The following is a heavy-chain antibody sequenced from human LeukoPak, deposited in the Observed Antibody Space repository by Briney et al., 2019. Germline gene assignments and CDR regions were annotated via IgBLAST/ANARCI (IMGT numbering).Heavy chain of an antibody. CDR1: GFTFSDYW. V-gene: IGHV3-74*01. D-gene: IGHD2-2*01. CDR3: ARVRITRANWFDP. Sequence: PGGSLRLSCAASGFTFSDYWMLWVRQAPGKGLVWVSRILSDASSTSYADSVKGRFNISRDIAKNTLYLQMNSLRAEDTAVYYCARVRITRANWFDPWGQGTLVTVSS. J-gene: IGHJ5*02. CDR2: ILSDASST.